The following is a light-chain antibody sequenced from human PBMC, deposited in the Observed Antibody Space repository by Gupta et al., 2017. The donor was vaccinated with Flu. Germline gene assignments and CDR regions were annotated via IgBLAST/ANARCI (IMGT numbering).Light chain of an antibody. CDR3: QVWDGSYDWV. Sequence: SYVLTQPPPVSVAPGHTARLTCGGNSFGSKNVHWYQQRPGQAPVLVVFDNTYRPSGIPERFSGSSSGNMATLTISRVEAGDEADYYCQVWDGSYDWVFGGGTELTVL. CDR1: SFGSKN. CDR2: DNT. V-gene: IGLV3-21*02. J-gene: IGLJ3*02.